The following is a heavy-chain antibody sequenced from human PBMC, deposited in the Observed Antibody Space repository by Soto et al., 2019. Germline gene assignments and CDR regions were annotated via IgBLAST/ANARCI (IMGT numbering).Heavy chain of an antibody. Sequence: EVQLVESGGGLVHPGGSLRLSCAASGFTFSNFGVYCVRQAPGKGLECVSAIRREAESIYYVNAVKGRFTISRDNFKGTLYQQIGSLRPDDQAMYSCSRSIEGPGSYYKPYYVDDWCQGTPVTVSS. V-gene: IGHV3-64*01. J-gene: IGHJ4*02. CDR1: GFTFSNFG. CDR3: SRSIEGPGSYYKPYYVDD. D-gene: IGHD3-10*01. CDR2: IRREAESI.